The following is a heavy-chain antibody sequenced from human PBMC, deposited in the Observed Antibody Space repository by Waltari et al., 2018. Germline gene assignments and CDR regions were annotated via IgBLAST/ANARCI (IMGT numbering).Heavy chain of an antibody. Sequence: QVQLVQSGAEVKKPGSSVKVSCKASGGTFSSYTISWVRQAPGQGRGWMGRIIPILGIANYAQKFQGRVTITAEKSTSTAYMELSSLRSEDTAVYYCAMAAVAHFDYWGQGTLVTVSS. V-gene: IGHV1-69*02. CDR3: AMAAVAHFDY. J-gene: IGHJ4*02. CDR1: GGTFSSYT. D-gene: IGHD6-19*01. CDR2: IIPILGIA.